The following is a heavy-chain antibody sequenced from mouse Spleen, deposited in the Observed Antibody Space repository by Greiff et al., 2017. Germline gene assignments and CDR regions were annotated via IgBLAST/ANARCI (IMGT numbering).Heavy chain of an antibody. J-gene: IGHJ2*01. CDR3: AHGYVYY. Sequence: EVQLQQSGAELVRPGALVKLSCKASGFNIKDYYMHWVKQRPEQGLEWIGWIDPENGNTIYDPKFQGKASITADTSSNTAYLQLSSLTSEDTAVYYCAHGYVYYWGQGTTLTVSS. CDR1: GFNIKDYY. V-gene: IGHV14-1*02. CDR2: IDPENGNT. D-gene: IGHD2-2*01.